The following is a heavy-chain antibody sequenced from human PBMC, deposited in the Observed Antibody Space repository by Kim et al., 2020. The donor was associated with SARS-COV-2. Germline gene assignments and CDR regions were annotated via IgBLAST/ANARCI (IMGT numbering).Heavy chain of an antibody. CDR3: TKDGLAGGADV. D-gene: IGHD2-21*01. CDR1: GFTFSDHA. CDR2: IMCSGGGK. Sequence: GGSLRLSCIASGFTFSDHAMHWVRQTPGKGLEWVSGIMCSGGGKCYADSVKGRFTTSIDNAKNSLYLQMNSLRPEDTALYYCTKDGLAGGADVCYQGTAV. J-gene: IGHJ6*02. V-gene: IGHV3-9*01.